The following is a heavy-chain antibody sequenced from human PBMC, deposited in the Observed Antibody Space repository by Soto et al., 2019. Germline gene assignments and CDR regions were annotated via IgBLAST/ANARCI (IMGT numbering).Heavy chain of an antibody. CDR2: VYHSWST. Sequence: PSETLSLTCTVSGGSISRDYWNWIRQPPGKGLEWIGYVYHSWSTKYNPSLKSRVTISVDTSKNQLSLKLSSVTAADTAVYYCARFGTSPNGNWFDPWGQGTVGPFSS. D-gene: IGHD3-10*01. CDR3: ARFGTSPNGNWFDP. V-gene: IGHV4-59*01. CDR1: GGSISRDY. J-gene: IGHJ5*02.